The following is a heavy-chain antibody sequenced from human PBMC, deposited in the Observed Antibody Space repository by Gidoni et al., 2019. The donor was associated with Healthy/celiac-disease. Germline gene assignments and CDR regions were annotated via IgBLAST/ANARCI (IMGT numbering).Heavy chain of an antibody. J-gene: IGHJ3*02. Sequence: QVQLVESGGGVVQPGRSLGLSCAASGFTFSSSAMHWVRQAPGKGLEWVAVISYDGSNKYYADSVKGRFTISRDNSKNTLYLQMNSLRAEDTAVYYCARGRDSSGYYYDDAFDIWGQGTMVTVSS. CDR2: ISYDGSNK. D-gene: IGHD3-22*01. CDR3: ARGRDSSGYYYDDAFDI. CDR1: GFTFSSSA. V-gene: IGHV3-30-3*01.